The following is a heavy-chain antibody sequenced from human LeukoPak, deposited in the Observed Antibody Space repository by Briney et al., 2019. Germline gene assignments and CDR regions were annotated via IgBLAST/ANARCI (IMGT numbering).Heavy chain of an antibody. D-gene: IGHD2-2*01. Sequence: GGSLRLSCAASGFTFDDYAMHWVRQAPGKGLERVSGISWNSGSIGYADSVKGRFTISRDNAKNSLYLQMNSLRAEDTALYYCAKAGRYCSSTSCPDAFDIWGQGTMVTVSS. V-gene: IGHV3-9*01. CDR1: GFTFDDYA. J-gene: IGHJ3*02. CDR2: ISWNSGSI. CDR3: AKAGRYCSSTSCPDAFDI.